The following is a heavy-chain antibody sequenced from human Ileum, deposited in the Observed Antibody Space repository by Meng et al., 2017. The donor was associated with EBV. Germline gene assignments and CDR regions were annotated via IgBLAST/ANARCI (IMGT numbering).Heavy chain of an antibody. CDR2: IGRP. D-gene: IGHD4-23*01. J-gene: IGHJ4*02. CDR3: AIYAEGSGGKGY. CDR1: GGSSISVAYR. V-gene: IGHV4-30-4*01. Sequence: LHGPRTGLVNVSQHLSVSLPVSGGSSISVAYRWSCIRQPPGNGLGWIGHIGRPSYNPSLRSRLTISVDPSKNQFSLRLDSATAADTAVYYCAIYAEGSGGKGYWGQGTLVTVSS.